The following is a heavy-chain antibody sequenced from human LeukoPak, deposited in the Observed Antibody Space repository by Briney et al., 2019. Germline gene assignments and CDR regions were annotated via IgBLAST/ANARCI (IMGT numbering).Heavy chain of an antibody. V-gene: IGHV3-30*02. CDR1: GFTFSSYG. Sequence: PGGSLRLSCAASGFTFSSYGMHWVRQAPGKGLEWVAFIRYDGSNKYYADSVKGRFTISRDNSKNTLYLQMNSLRAEDTAVYYCAKVALVGATLYFDCWGQGTLVTVSS. D-gene: IGHD1-26*01. CDR3: AKVALVGATLYFDC. J-gene: IGHJ4*02. CDR2: IRYDGSNK.